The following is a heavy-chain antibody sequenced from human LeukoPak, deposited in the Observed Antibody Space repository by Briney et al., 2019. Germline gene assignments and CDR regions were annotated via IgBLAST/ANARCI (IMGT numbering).Heavy chain of an antibody. CDR2: IWYDGSNK. V-gene: IGHV3-33*06. CDR1: GFTFSSYG. CDR3: AKTRYSSSHRYFDY. D-gene: IGHD6-6*01. Sequence: GRSLRLSCAASGFTFSSYGMHWVRQAPGKGLEWVAVIWYDGSNKYYADSVKGRFTISRDNSKNTLYLQMNSLRAEDTAVYYCAKTRYSSSHRYFDYRGQGTLVTVSS. J-gene: IGHJ4*02.